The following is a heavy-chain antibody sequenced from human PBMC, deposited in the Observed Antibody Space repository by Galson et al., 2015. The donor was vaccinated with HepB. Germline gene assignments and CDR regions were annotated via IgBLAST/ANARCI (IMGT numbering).Heavy chain of an antibody. D-gene: IGHD1-7*01. CDR3: AKGSNSELYMDV. Sequence: SLRLSCAASGFTFSSYGMHWVRQAPGKGLEWVAVISYDGSNKYYADSVKGRFTISRDNSKNTLYLQMNSLRAEDTAVYYCAKGSNSELYMDVWGKGTTVTVSS. CDR1: GFTFSSYG. V-gene: IGHV3-30*18. J-gene: IGHJ6*03. CDR2: ISYDGSNK.